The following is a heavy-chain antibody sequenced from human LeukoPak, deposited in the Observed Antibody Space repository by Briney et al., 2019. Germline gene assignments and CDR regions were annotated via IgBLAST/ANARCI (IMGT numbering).Heavy chain of an antibody. CDR2: FDPEDGEA. D-gene: IGHD5-12*01. CDR1: RYTLTELS. J-gene: IGHJ3*02. V-gene: IGHV1-24*01. Sequence: ASVKVSCKVSRYTLTELSMHWVRQAPGKGLEWMGGFDPEDGEAIYAQKFQGRVTMTEDTSTDTAYMELSSLRSEDTAVYYCATYSGYALHDAFDIRGQGTMVTVSS. CDR3: ATYSGYALHDAFDI.